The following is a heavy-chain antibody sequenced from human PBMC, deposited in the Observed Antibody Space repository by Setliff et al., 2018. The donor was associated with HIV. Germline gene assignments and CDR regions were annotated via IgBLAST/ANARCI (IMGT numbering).Heavy chain of an antibody. J-gene: IGHJ4*02. CDR1: GFTFSNYG. D-gene: IGHD6-13*01. V-gene: IGHV3-30*02. Sequence: GGSLRLSCAASGFTFSNYGMHWVRQAPGKGLEWVAFIYFDGSHRYYGDSVKGRFTISRDNSKNMVYLQMNSLRTEDTAVYYCAKGPEYTTSWPYYFDYWGQGTLVTVS. CDR2: IYFDGSHR. CDR3: AKGPEYTTSWPYYFDY.